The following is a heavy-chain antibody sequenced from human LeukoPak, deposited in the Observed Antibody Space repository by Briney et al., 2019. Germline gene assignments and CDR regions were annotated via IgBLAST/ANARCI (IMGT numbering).Heavy chain of an antibody. CDR3: ARGVGVLTTVGVH. D-gene: IGHD3-16*01. V-gene: IGHV3-74*01. CDR2: INTDGSST. Sequence: GGSLRLSCAASGFTFSSYWMHWVRQAPGKGLVWVSRINTDGSSTSYADSVKGRFTISRDNAKNTLYLQMNSLRAEDTAVYYCARGVGVLTTVGVHWGQGTLVTVSS. CDR1: GFTFSSYW. J-gene: IGHJ4*02.